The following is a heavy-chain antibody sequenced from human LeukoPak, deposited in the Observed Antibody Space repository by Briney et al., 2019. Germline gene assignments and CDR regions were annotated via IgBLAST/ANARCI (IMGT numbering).Heavy chain of an antibody. J-gene: IGHJ4*02. D-gene: IGHD3-10*01. CDR3: ALRSNVMVRGFVDH. V-gene: IGHV2-5*02. CDR1: GCARSTREGR. Sequence: GPTLLHPLQTPPPTCTFSGCARSTREGRVGWIRQPPGKALERFSLIYGEDNRRYNVALMSTPTLTKDTSQHQVVLTMTSMDRVDTATYYCALRSNVMVRGFVDHWGQGTLVTVSS. CDR2: IYGEDNR.